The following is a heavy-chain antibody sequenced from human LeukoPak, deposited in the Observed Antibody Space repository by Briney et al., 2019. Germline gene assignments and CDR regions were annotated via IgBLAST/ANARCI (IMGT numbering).Heavy chain of an antibody. Sequence: SETLSLACTVSGGSVRSGSYYWSWIRQPPGKGLEWIGYMYYSGSTNYNPSLKSRVTISVDTSKDQFSLKLSSVTAADTAVYYCARVGDILTGFRWWGQGTLVTVSS. V-gene: IGHV4-61*01. D-gene: IGHD3-9*01. J-gene: IGHJ4*02. CDR1: GGSVRSGSYY. CDR3: ARVGDILTGFRW. CDR2: MYYSGST.